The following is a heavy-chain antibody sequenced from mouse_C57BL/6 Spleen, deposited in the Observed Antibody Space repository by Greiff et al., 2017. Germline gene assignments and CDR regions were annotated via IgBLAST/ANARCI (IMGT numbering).Heavy chain of an antibody. CDR3: ARDGIYYDYAY. V-gene: IGHV5-4*01. CDR1: GFTFSSYA. J-gene: IGHJ3*01. D-gene: IGHD2-4*01. Sequence: EVKVVESGGGLVKPGGSLKLSCAASGFTFSSYAMSWVRQTPEKRLEWVATISDGGSYTYYPDNVKGRFTISRDNAKNNLYLQMSHLKSEDTAMYYCARDGIYYDYAYWGQGTLVTVSA. CDR2: ISDGGSYT.